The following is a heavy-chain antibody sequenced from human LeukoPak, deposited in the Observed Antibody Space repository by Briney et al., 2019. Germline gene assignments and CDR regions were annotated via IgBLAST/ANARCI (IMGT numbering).Heavy chain of an antibody. J-gene: IGHJ6*03. V-gene: IGHV3-30*02. D-gene: IGHD3-3*01. CDR3: ARDQLGQFFGVVITHYYYYMDV. CDR1: GFTFSSYG. CDR2: IRYDGSNK. Sequence: GGSLRLSCAASGFTFSSYGMHWVRQAPGKGLEWVAFIRYDGSNKYYADSVKGRFTISRDNSKNTLYLQMNSLRAEDTAVYYCARDQLGQFFGVVITHYYYYMDVWGKGTTVTVSS.